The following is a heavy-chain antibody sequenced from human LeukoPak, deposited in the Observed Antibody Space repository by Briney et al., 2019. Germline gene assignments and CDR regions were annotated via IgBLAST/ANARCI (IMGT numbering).Heavy chain of an antibody. CDR1: GGSISSSSYY. Sequence: PSETLSLTCTVSGGSISSSSYYWGWIRQPPGKGLEWIGSIYYSGTTHYNPSLKSRVTISLDTSKNQFSLRLTSVTAADTAVYYCARQPPTVYTAMVPVWYYYYYYMDVWGKGTTVTVSS. V-gene: IGHV4-39*07. CDR2: IYYSGTT. CDR3: ARQPPTVYTAMVPVWYYYYYYMDV. D-gene: IGHD5-18*01. J-gene: IGHJ6*03.